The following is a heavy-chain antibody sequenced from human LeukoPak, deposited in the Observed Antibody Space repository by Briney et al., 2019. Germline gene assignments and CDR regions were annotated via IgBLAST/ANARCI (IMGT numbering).Heavy chain of an antibody. D-gene: IGHD4-17*01. CDR1: GFTFSSYS. J-gene: IGHJ4*02. CDR3: ARDTHLITVNHFDY. Sequence: GGSLRLSCAASGFTFSSYSMNWVRQAPGKGLEWISYITTSGGAKNYADSVKGRFTISRDNAKNSLYLQMNSLRAEDTAVYYCARDTHLITVNHFDYWGQGTLVTVSS. CDR2: ITTSGGAK. V-gene: IGHV3-48*04.